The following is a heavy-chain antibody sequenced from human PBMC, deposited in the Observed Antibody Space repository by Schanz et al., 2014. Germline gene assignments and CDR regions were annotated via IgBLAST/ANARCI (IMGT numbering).Heavy chain of an antibody. J-gene: IGHJ3*02. CDR2: ISGSGGST. CDR3: AKGRFGELSAFDI. D-gene: IGHD3-10*01. CDR1: GFAVDNYY. Sequence: EVQLVESGGGLVKPGGSLRLSCAASGFAVDNYYMSCVRQAPGRGLEWVSAISGSGGSTYYADSVKDRFTISRDNSKNTLYLQMNSLRAEDTAVYYCAKGRFGELSAFDIWGQGTMVTVSS. V-gene: IGHV3-23*04.